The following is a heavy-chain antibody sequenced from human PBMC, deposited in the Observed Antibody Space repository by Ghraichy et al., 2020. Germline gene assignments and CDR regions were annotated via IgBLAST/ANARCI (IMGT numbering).Heavy chain of an antibody. Sequence: GGSLRLSCAASGFTFSSYAMSWVRRAPGKGLEWVSAISGSGVSTYYADSVKGRFTISRDNSKNTLYLQMNSLRAEDTAVYYCAKDQRLDSSGWYGGMDAFDIWGQGTMVTVSS. CDR1: GFTFSSYA. D-gene: IGHD6-19*01. CDR2: ISGSGVST. CDR3: AKDQRLDSSGWYGGMDAFDI. J-gene: IGHJ3*02. V-gene: IGHV3-23*01.